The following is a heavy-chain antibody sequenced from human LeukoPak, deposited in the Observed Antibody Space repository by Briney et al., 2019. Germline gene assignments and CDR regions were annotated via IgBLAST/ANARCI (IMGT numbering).Heavy chain of an antibody. CDR1: GVTISSYY. J-gene: IGHJ4*02. D-gene: IGHD6-13*01. CDR2: INTSGST. CDR3: ARVGYSSTSGNTFDY. Sequence: SETLSLTCTGSGVTISSYYWSWIRQPAGKGLEWIGRINTSGSTNYNPSLSSRVTMSVDTSKNQFSLKLSSVTGADTAVYYCARVGYSSTSGNTFDYWGQGTLVTVSS. V-gene: IGHV4-4*07.